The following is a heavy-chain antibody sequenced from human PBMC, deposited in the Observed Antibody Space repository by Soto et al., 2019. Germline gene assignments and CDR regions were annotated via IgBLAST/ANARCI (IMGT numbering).Heavy chain of an antibody. CDR1: GFTFTSYW. J-gene: IGHJ4*01. CDR2: INPDGSRT. D-gene: IGHD4-17*01. V-gene: IGHV3-74*01. Sequence: GGSLRFSCAASGFTFTSYWMHWVRQSPGKGLEWVSRINPDGSRTSYADSVKGRFTISRDNAKNTLYLQMNSLGADDTAVYYCARVAVTTYYFDYWGHGTLVTVSS. CDR3: ARVAVTTYYFDY.